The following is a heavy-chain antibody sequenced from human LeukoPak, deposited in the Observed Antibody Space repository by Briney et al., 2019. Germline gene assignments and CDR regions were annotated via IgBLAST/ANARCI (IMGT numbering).Heavy chain of an antibody. V-gene: IGHV3-66*03. CDR1: GFSVSNYY. Sequence: GGSLRLSCAGSGFSVSNYYMSWVRQAPGKGLEWVSLIRDSGETFYADSVKGRFTISRDNSKDTMYLQMNRLRVEDTAVYFCARDRAVTQDWVEFDPWGQGTLVTVSS. D-gene: IGHD4-17*01. J-gene: IGHJ5*02. CDR3: ARDRAVTQDWVEFDP. CDR2: IRDSGET.